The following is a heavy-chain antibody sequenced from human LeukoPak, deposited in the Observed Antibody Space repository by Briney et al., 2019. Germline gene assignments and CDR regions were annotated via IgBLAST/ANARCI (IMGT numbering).Heavy chain of an antibody. CDR1: GGSISSSSYS. D-gene: IGHD5-12*01. CDR3: ASQGGYSGYDWGLFDY. Sequence: PSETLSLTCTVSGGSISSSSYSWGWIRQPPGRGLEWIGSIYYSGSPYYNPSLKSRVTISVDASKNQFSLKLSSVTAADTAVYYCASQGGYSGYDWGLFDYWGQGTPVTVSS. V-gene: IGHV4-39*07. CDR2: IYYSGSP. J-gene: IGHJ4*02.